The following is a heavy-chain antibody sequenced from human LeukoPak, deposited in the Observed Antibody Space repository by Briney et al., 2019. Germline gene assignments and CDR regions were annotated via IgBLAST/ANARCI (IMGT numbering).Heavy chain of an antibody. D-gene: IGHD2-2*01. Sequence: GGSLRLSCAASGFTFTSYWMSWVRQAPGKGLEWVASVKQDETEKYYVDSVRGRFTISRDNAKNSLFLQMNSLRTEDTAVFYCAKEQYQLLLHYYYYYMDVWGKGTTVTVSS. J-gene: IGHJ6*03. CDR1: GFTFTSYW. CDR3: AKEQYQLLLHYYYYYMDV. V-gene: IGHV3-7*01. CDR2: VKQDETEK.